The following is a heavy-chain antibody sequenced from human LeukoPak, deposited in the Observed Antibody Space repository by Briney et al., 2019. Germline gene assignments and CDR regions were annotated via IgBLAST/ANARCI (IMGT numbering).Heavy chain of an antibody. J-gene: IGHJ2*01. CDR2: IYYSGST. Sequence: SETLSLTCTVSGGSISSYYWSWIRQPPGKGLEWIGYIYYSGSTNYNPSLKSRVTVSVDTSKNQFSLKLSSVTAADTAVYYCARPGSVVGDWCFDLWGRGTLVTVSS. V-gene: IGHV4-59*01. CDR3: ARPGSVVGDWCFDL. CDR1: GGSISSYY. D-gene: IGHD1-26*01.